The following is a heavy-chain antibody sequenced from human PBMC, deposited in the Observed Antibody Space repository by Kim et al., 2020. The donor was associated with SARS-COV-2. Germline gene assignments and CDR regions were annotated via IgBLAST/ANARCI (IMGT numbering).Heavy chain of an antibody. CDR2: IIPILGIA. D-gene: IGHD4-17*01. CDR1: GGTFSSYA. J-gene: IGHJ4*02. Sequence: SVKVSCKASGGTFSSYAISWVRQAPGQGLEWMGRIIPILGIANYAQKFQGRVTITADKSTSTAYMELSSLRSEDTAVYYCARMTTVTKVTNLIDYWGQGTLVTVSS. CDR3: ARMTTVTKVTNLIDY. V-gene: IGHV1-69*04.